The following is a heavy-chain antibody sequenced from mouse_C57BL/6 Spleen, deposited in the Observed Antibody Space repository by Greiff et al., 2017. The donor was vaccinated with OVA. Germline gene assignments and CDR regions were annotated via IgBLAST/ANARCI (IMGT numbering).Heavy chain of an antibody. CDR1: GYTFTDYE. V-gene: IGHV1-15*01. Sequence: VQLQESGAELVRPGASVTLSCKASGYTFTDYEMHWVKQTPVHGLEWIGAIDPETGGTAYNQKFKGKAILTADKSSSTAYMELRSLTSEDSAVYYCTRPLAYWGQGTLVTVSA. J-gene: IGHJ3*01. CDR3: TRPLAY. CDR2: IDPETGGT.